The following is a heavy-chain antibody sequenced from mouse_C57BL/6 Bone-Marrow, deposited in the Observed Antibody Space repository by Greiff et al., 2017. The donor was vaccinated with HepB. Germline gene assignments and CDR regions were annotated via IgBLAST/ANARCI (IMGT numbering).Heavy chain of an antibody. CDR2: ISGGGGNT. J-gene: IGHJ2*01. CDR3: ASSNYRFDY. D-gene: IGHD2-5*01. V-gene: IGHV5-9*01. CDR1: GFTFSSYT. Sequence: EVQRVESGGGLVKPGGSLKLSCAASGFTFSSYTMSWVRQTPEKRLEWVATISGGGGNTYYPDSVKGRFTISRDNAKNTLYLQMSSLRSEDTALYYCASSNYRFDYWGQGTTLTVSS.